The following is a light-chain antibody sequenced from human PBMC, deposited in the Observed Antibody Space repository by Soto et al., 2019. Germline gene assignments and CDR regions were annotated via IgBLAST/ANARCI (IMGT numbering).Light chain of an antibody. V-gene: IGKV3-15*01. CDR3: QQCKNGPPIT. Sequence: IVMTLSPATVSVSTGERATLSCRASQSVSSNLAWYQQKPGQAPRLLIYGASTRATGIPARFSGSGSGTEFTLTISSLQSEDFAIYYCQQCKNGPPITFGQGTRLEI. CDR2: GAS. J-gene: IGKJ5*01. CDR1: QSVSSN.